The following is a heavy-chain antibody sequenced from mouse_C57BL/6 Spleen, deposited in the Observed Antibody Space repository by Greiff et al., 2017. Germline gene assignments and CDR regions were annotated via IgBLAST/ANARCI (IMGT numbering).Heavy chain of an antibody. CDR3: TIRYYYGPHWYFDV. Sequence: EVKLVESGAELVRPGASVKLSCTASGFNIKDYYMHWVKQRPEQGLEWIGRIDPEDGDTEYAPKFQGKATMTADTSSNPAYLQLSSLTSEDTAVYYCTIRYYYGPHWYFDVWGTGTTVTVSS. D-gene: IGHD1-1*01. CDR2: IDPEDGDT. CDR1: GFNIKDYY. J-gene: IGHJ1*03. V-gene: IGHV14-1*01.